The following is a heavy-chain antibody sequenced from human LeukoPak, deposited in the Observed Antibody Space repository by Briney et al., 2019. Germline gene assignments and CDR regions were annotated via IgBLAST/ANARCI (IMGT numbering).Heavy chain of an antibody. Sequence: ASVKVSCKASAYTFTDSYMHWVRQAPGQGLEWMGWINPNSGGTKYAQKFQGRVTMTRDTSVSTAYMELSRLRSDDTALYYCARETGYCSGGRCYFIYWGQGTLVTVSS. D-gene: IGHD2-15*01. CDR3: ARETGYCSGGRCYFIY. CDR1: AYTFTDSY. CDR2: INPNSGGT. V-gene: IGHV1-2*02. J-gene: IGHJ4*02.